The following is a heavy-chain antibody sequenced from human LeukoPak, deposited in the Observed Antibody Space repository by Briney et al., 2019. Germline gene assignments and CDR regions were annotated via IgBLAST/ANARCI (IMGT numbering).Heavy chain of an antibody. J-gene: IGHJ4*02. Sequence: GGSLRLSCTASGFTFGDYAMSWFRQAPGKGLEWVGFIRSKAYGGTTEYAASVKGRFTTSRDDSKSIAYLQMNSLKTEDTAVYYCKVEDSSGYYPILDYWGQGTLVTVSS. V-gene: IGHV3-49*03. D-gene: IGHD3-22*01. CDR2: IRSKAYGGTT. CDR1: GFTFGDYA. CDR3: KVEDSSGYYPILDY.